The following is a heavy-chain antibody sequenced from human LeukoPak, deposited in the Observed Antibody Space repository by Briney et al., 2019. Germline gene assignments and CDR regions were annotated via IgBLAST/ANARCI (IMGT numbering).Heavy chain of an antibody. CDR1: GGSISSYY. V-gene: IGHV4-4*07. CDR2: IYTSGST. Sequence: SETLSLTCTVSGGSISSYYWSWIRQPAGKGLEWIGRIYTSGSTNYSPSLKSRVTMSVDTSKNQFSLKLSSVTAADTAVYYCARGGRYCSSTSCYFEDYWGQGTLVTVSS. D-gene: IGHD2-2*01. J-gene: IGHJ4*02. CDR3: ARGGRYCSSTSCYFEDY.